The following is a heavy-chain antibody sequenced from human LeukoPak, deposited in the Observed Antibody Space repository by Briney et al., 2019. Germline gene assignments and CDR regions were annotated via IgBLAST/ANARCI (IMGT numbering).Heavy chain of an antibody. CDR3: ARAARDERFGDSRYYFDY. CDR1: GFTFSSHS. CDR2: ISSSSSYI. J-gene: IGHJ4*02. D-gene: IGHD3-10*01. Sequence: GGSLRLSCAASGFTFSSHSMNWVRQAPGKGLEWVSSISSSSSYIYYADSVKGRFTISGDNAKNSLYLQMNSLRAEDTAVYYCARAARDERFGDSRYYFDYWGQGTLVTVSS. V-gene: IGHV3-21*01.